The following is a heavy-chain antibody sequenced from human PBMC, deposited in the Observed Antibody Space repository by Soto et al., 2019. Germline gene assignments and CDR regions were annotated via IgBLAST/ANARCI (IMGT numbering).Heavy chain of an antibody. Sequence: SVKVSCKVSGGTFNIRWVRQAPGQGLEWMGGIIPVIDTANYARKFQGRVVISADRATNIVYMEIMSLTLEDTAVYYCARGSGADAFDIWGQGTMVTVSS. V-gene: IGHV1-69*06. CDR3: ARGSGADAFDI. D-gene: IGHD7-27*01. CDR2: IIPVIDTA. CDR1: GGTFN. J-gene: IGHJ3*02.